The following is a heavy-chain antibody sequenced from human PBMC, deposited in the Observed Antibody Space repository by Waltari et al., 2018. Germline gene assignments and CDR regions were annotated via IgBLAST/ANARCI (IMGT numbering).Heavy chain of an antibody. CDR1: GFTFSNYG. J-gene: IGHJ4*02. V-gene: IGHV3-33*01. D-gene: IGHD7-27*01. CDR3: ARDNSPGDWGYYFDY. Sequence: QVQLVESGGGVVQPGRSLRLSCAASGFTFSNYGMHWVRPAPGKGLEWVAVIWYDESNKYYADSVKGRFTISRDTSKNTLYLRMNSLRAEDTAVYYCARDNSPGDWGYYFDYWGQGTLVTVSS. CDR2: IWYDESNK.